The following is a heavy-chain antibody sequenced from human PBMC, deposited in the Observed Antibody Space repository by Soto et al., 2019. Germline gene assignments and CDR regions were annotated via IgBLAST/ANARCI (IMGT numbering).Heavy chain of an antibody. CDR2: IYYSGST. Sequence: SETLSLTCTVSGGSISSYYWSWIRQPPGKGLEWIGYIYYSGSTNYNPSLKSRVTISVDTSENQFSLKLSSVTAADTAVYYCARGSGSYYMGFDPWGQGTLVTVSS. J-gene: IGHJ5*02. V-gene: IGHV4-59*08. CDR3: ARGSGSYYMGFDP. D-gene: IGHD3-10*01. CDR1: GGSISSYY.